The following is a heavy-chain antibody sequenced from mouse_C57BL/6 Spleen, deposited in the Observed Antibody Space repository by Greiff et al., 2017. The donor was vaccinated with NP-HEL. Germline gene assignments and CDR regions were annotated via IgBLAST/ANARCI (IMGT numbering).Heavy chain of an antibody. CDR3: ARSKYYGSSGDYAMDY. D-gene: IGHD1-1*01. CDR1: GYTFTSYW. CDR2: INPSNGGT. V-gene: IGHV1-53*01. Sequence: VQLQQSGTELAKPGASVKLSCKASGYTFTSYWMHWVKQRPGQGLEWIGNINPSNGGTNYNEKFKSKATLTVDKSSSTAYMQLSSLTSEDSAVYYCARSKYYGSSGDYAMDYWGQGTSVTVSS. J-gene: IGHJ4*01.